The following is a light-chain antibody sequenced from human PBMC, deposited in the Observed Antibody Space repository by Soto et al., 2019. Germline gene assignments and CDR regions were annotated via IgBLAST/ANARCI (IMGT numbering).Light chain of an antibody. CDR2: DAS. CDR1: QSVSSN. V-gene: IGKV3-20*01. Sequence: IVMTQSPATLSVSPGGRATLSCRASQSVSSNLAWYQQKPGQAPRLLIYDASTRATGIPDRFSGSGSGTDFTLTISRLEPEDFAVYSCQQYGSSPQTFGQGTKVDIK. CDR3: QQYGSSPQT. J-gene: IGKJ1*01.